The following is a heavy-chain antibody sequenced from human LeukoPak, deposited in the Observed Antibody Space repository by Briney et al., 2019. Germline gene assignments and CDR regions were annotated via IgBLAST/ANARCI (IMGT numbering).Heavy chain of an antibody. CDR3: ARQGDFWSGYYFGY. CDR1: GGSISSSSYY. V-gene: IGHV4-39*01. Sequence: SETLSLTCTVPGGSISSSSYYWGWIRQPPGKGLEWIGSIYYSGSTYYNPSLKSRVTISVDTSKNQFSLKLSSVTAADTAVYYCARQGDFWSGYYFGYWGQGTLVTVSS. J-gene: IGHJ4*02. D-gene: IGHD3-3*01. CDR2: IYYSGST.